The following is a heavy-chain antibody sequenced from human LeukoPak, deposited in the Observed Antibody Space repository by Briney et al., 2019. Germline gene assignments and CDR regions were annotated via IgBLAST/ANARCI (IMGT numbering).Heavy chain of an antibody. CDR2: ISAYNGNT. CDR3: AREARITMVRGGGFDP. D-gene: IGHD3-10*01. Sequence: GASVKVSCKASGYTFPDYGITWVRQAPGQGLEWMGWISAYNGNTNYAQKLQGRVTMTTDTSTSTAYMELRSLRSDDTAVYYCAREARITMVRGGGFDPWGQGTLVTVSS. J-gene: IGHJ5*02. V-gene: IGHV1-18*01. CDR1: GYTFPDYG.